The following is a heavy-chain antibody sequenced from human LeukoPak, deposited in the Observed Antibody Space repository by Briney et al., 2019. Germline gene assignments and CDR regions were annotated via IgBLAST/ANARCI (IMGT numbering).Heavy chain of an antibody. V-gene: IGHV4-31*03. Sequence: SQTLSLTCTVSGGSISSGGYYWSWIRQHPGTGLEGIGYMSYSGDTYYNASLKSRITISLDTSKNQFSLKLCSVTTADTAVYYCARHCSSSTCYTLFDYWGQGTLVTVSS. CDR2: MSYSGDT. CDR3: ARHCSSSTCYTLFDY. D-gene: IGHD2-2*02. CDR1: GGSISSGGYY. J-gene: IGHJ4*02.